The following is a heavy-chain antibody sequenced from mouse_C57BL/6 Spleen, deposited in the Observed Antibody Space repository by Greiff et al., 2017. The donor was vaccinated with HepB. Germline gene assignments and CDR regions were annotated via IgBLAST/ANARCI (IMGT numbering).Heavy chain of an antibody. CDR1: GYTFTSYW. D-gene: IGHD3-2*02. Sequence: VQLQQSGAELVKPGASVKLSCKASGYTFTSYWMQWVKQRPGQGLEWIGEIDPSDSYTNYNQKFKGKATLTVDTSSSTAYMQLSSLTSEDSAVYYCARRQLRPAYWGLGTLVTVTA. V-gene: IGHV1-50*01. J-gene: IGHJ3*01. CDR2: IDPSDSYT. CDR3: ARRQLRPAY.